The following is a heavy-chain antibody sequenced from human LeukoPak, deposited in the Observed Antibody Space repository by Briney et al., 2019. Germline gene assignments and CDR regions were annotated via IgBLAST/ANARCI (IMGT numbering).Heavy chain of an antibody. D-gene: IGHD6-13*01. V-gene: IGHV3-23*01. J-gene: IGHJ4*02. CDR2: LSSSGGAT. CDR3: AKDWQQLDY. Sequence: GGSLRLSCVASGFTFSNYAMSWVRQAPGKGLEWVSILSSSGGATYYADSVKGRFTISRDNSKNTLYLQMNSLRAEDTAVYYCAKDWQQLDYWGQGTLVTVSS. CDR1: GFTFSNYA.